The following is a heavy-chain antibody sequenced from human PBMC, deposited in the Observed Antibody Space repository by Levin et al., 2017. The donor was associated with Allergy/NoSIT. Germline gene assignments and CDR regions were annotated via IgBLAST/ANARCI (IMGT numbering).Heavy chain of an antibody. V-gene: IGHV3-21*01. J-gene: IGHJ4*02. CDR3: ARDPAPYGSGSYYVNYFDY. CDR1: GFTFSSYS. CDR2: ISSSSSYI. Sequence: GGSLRLSCAASGFTFSSYSMNWVRQAPGKGLEWVSSISSSSSYIYYADSVKGRFTISRDNAKNSLYLQMNSLRAEDTAVYYCARDPAPYGSGSYYVNYFDYWGQGTLVTVSS. D-gene: IGHD3-10*01.